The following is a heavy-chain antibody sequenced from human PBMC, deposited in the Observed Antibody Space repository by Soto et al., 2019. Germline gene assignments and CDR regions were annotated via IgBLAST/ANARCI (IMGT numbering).Heavy chain of an antibody. Sequence: QVQLVQSGAEVKKPGSSVKVSCKASGGTFSSYTISWVRQAPGQGLEWMGRIIPILGIANYAQKFQGRGTITADKSTSTAYMELSSLRSEATAVYYCAREEYYYGSGAFFDSWGQGTLVTVS. CDR3: AREEYYYGSGAFFDS. V-gene: IGHV1-69*08. J-gene: IGHJ4*02. CDR1: GGTFSSYT. CDR2: IIPILGIA. D-gene: IGHD3-10*01.